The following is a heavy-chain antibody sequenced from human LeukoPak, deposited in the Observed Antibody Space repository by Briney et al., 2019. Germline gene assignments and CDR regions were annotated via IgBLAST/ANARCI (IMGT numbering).Heavy chain of an antibody. CDR2: ISYDGTIK. CDR3: AKADSSGWYPYYFDY. CDR1: GFTFSSFA. J-gene: IGHJ4*02. Sequence: GGSLRLSCAASGFTFSSFAMHWVRQVPARGLEWVALISYDGTIKYYAASVRGRFTISRDNSNNTLYLQMNSLRAEDTAVYYCAKADSSGWYPYYFDYWGQGTLVTVSS. V-gene: IGHV3-30*04. D-gene: IGHD6-19*01.